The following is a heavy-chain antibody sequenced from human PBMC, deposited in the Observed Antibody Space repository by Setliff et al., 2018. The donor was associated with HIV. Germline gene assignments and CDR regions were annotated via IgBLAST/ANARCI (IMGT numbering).Heavy chain of an antibody. CDR1: GDSITSNSYY. CDR3: ARGGITTIVRGVTYPYPLYYFDS. Sequence: SETLSLTCTVSGDSITSNSYYWGWIRQSPGKGLEWIGTMHHSGSTYYNPSLKSRVAIFIDTSKNQFSLRLSSVTAADTAIYYCARGGITTIVRGVTYPYPLYYFDSWGQGTRGTVSS. V-gene: IGHV4-39*07. D-gene: IGHD3-10*01. CDR2: MHHSGST. J-gene: IGHJ4*02.